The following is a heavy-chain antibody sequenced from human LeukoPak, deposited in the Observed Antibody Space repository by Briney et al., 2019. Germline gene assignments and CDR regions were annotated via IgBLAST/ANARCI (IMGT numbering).Heavy chain of an antibody. V-gene: IGHV3-23*01. D-gene: IGHD6-25*01. CDR2: ISGSGGST. J-gene: IGHJ4*02. CDR1: GFTFSSYA. Sequence: GGSLRLSCAASGFTFSSYAMSWVRQAPGKGLEWVSAISGSGGSTYYADSVKGRFTISRDNSKNTLYLQMNSLRAEDTAVYYCGKGGIAAAATGSSFDYGAQGPLVPVSS. CDR3: GKGGIAAAATGSSFDY.